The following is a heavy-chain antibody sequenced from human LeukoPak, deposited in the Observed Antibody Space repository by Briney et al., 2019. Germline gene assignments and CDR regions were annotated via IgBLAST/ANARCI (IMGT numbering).Heavy chain of an antibody. CDR2: ISPADSET. J-gene: IGHJ4*02. CDR1: GYRFTDWW. Sequence: GESLKISFKASGYRFTDWWIAWVRPVPGEGLECMGIISPADSETRYSPPFQGQVTISVDKSVTTAYLQWSGLKASDTALYYCARLSSYSGSPIDYWGQGTLVTVSS. D-gene: IGHD1-26*01. CDR3: ARLSSYSGSPIDY. V-gene: IGHV5-51*01.